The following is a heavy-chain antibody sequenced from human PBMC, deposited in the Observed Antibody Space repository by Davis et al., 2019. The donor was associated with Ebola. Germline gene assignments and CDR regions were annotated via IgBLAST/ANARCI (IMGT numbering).Heavy chain of an antibody. J-gene: IGHJ4*02. Sequence: ASVKVSCKASGYTFTGYYMHWVRQAPGQELEWMGWINPNSGGSNYAQKFQGRVTMTRDTSISTGYMELSRLRSDDTAVYYCARPRGYSGYDIDYWGQGTLVTVSS. CDR2: INPNSGGS. CDR1: GYTFTGYY. D-gene: IGHD5-12*01. CDR3: ARPRGYSGYDIDY. V-gene: IGHV1-2*02.